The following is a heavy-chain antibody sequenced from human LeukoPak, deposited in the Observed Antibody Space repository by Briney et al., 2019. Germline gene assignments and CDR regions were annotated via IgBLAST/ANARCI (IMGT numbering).Heavy chain of an antibody. J-gene: IGHJ4*02. Sequence: ETLSLTCAVYGGSFSGYYWSWVRQAPGKGLEWASVIYSGGSTYYADSVKGRFTISRDNSKNTLYLQMNSLRAEDTAVYYCARGSGYYRYYFDYWGQGTLVTVSS. V-gene: IGHV3-53*01. CDR1: GGSFSGYY. CDR2: IYSGGST. D-gene: IGHD3-22*01. CDR3: ARGSGYYRYYFDY.